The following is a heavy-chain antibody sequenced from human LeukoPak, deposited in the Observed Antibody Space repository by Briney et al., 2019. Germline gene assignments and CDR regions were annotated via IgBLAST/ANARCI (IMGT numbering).Heavy chain of an antibody. D-gene: IGHD3-22*01. J-gene: IGHJ4*02. V-gene: IGHV3-9*03. CDR2: ISWNSDSI. Sequence: GRSLRLSCAASGFTFDDYAMHWVRQAPGKGLEWVSGISWNSDSIGYADSVKGRFTISRDNAKNSLYLQMNSLRAEDMALYYCAKDMVRHSSGYYSFDYWGQGTLVTVSS. CDR1: GFTFDDYA. CDR3: AKDMVRHSSGYYSFDY.